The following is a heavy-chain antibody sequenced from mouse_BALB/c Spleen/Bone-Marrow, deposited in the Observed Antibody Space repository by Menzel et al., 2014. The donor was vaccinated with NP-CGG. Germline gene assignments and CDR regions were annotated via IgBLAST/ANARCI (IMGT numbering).Heavy chain of an antibody. CDR3: ARSLYGYDWYFDV. CDR1: GYTFTSYV. V-gene: IGHV1-14*01. J-gene: IGHJ1*01. Sequence: EVQGVESGPELVKPGASVKMSCKASGYTFTSYVVHWVMQKPGQGLEWIGNINPYNDDTMYNEKFKGKATLTSDKSSSTAYMELSSLTSEDSAVYYCARSLYGYDWYFDVWGAGTTVTVSS. D-gene: IGHD2-2*01. CDR2: INPYNDDT.